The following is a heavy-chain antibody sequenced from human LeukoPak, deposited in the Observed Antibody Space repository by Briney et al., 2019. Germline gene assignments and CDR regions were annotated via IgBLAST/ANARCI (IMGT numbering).Heavy chain of an antibody. V-gene: IGHV1-46*01. CDR1: GYTFTSYG. Sequence: ASVKVSCKASGYTFTSYGISWVRQAPGQGLEWMGIINPSGGSTSYAQKFQGRVTMTRDMSTSTVYMELSSLRSEDTAVYYCARGGPFPSGWLVYGYWGQGTLVTVSS. D-gene: IGHD6-19*01. CDR3: ARGGPFPSGWLVYGY. J-gene: IGHJ4*02. CDR2: INPSGGST.